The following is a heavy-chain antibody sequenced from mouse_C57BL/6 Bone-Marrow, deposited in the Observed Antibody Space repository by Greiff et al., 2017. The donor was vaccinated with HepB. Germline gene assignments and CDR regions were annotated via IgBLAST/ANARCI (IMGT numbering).Heavy chain of an antibody. Sequence: QVQLQQSGAELVRPGTSVKMSCKASGYTFTNYWIGWAKQRPGHGLEWIGDIYPGGGYTNYNEKFKGKATLTADKSSSTAYMQFSSLTSEDSAIYYCARSPLYDYGGGRYAMDYWGQGTSVTVSS. CDR3: ARSPLYDYGGGRYAMDY. D-gene: IGHD2-4*01. CDR1: GYTFTNYW. V-gene: IGHV1-63*01. J-gene: IGHJ4*01. CDR2: IYPGGGYT.